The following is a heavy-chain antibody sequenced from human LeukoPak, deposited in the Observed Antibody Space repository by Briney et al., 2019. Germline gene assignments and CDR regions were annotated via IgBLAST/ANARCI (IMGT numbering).Heavy chain of an antibody. V-gene: IGHV4-4*07. Sequence: SEXLSLTCTVSGGSISSYYWSWIRQPAGKGLEWIGRIYTSGSTNYNPSLKSRVTMSVDTSKNQFSLKLSSVTAADTAVYYCARDLDGYNGYYFDYWGQGTLVTVSS. CDR3: ARDLDGYNGYYFDY. CDR2: IYTSGST. J-gene: IGHJ4*02. D-gene: IGHD5-24*01. CDR1: GGSISSYY.